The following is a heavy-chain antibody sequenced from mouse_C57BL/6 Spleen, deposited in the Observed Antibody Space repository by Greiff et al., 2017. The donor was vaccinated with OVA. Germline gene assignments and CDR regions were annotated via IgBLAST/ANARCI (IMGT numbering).Heavy chain of an antibody. CDR2: IDPETGGT. CDR3: TTSIFYCSSY. Sequence: VQLQQSGAELVRPGASVTLSCKASGYTFTDYEMHWVKQTPVHGLEWIGAIDPETGGTAYNQKFKGKAKLTSDKSSSTAYIELRTLTSDDSAVYYGTTSIFYCSSYWGQGTTLTVSS. J-gene: IGHJ2*01. D-gene: IGHD1-1*01. CDR1: GYTFTDYE. V-gene: IGHV1-15*01.